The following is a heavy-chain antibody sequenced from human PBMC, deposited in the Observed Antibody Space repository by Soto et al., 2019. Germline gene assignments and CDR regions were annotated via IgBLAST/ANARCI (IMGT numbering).Heavy chain of an antibody. Sequence: QVQLVESGGGVVQPGRSLRLSCAASGFTFSTYSMHWVRQAPGKGLEWVAVIWYDGSNKYYADSVKGRFTISRDNSKNTLYLQMNSLRTEDTAVYYCARHGGMDVWGQGTTVTVSS. CDR3: ARHGGMDV. CDR2: IWYDGSNK. V-gene: IGHV3-33*01. CDR1: GFTFSTYS. J-gene: IGHJ6*02.